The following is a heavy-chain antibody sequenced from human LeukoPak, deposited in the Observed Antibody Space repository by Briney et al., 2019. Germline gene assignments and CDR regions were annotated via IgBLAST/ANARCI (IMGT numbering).Heavy chain of an antibody. D-gene: IGHD5-12*01. Sequence: GGSLRLSCAASGFTFSSYGMNWVRQAPGKGLEWVSGITGRGESIYYAGSVEGRFTISRDNSKNTLYLQMNSLRAEDTAVYYCAPSVSEVAGDWGQGTLVTVSS. CDR2: ITGRGESI. CDR1: GFTFSSYG. CDR3: APSVSEVAGD. J-gene: IGHJ4*02. V-gene: IGHV3-23*01.